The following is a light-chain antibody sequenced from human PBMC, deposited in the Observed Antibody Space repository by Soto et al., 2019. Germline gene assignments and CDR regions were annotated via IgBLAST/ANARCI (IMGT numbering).Light chain of an antibody. CDR1: QSVAANY. Sequence: EVVLTQSPGTLSLTPGERATLSCRASQSVAANYLAWYQQNRGQAHRLLIYGASSRATGIPDRFSGSGSGTDYTLTISRLEPEDFSVYYCHQYGTAPLTFGPGTKVDIK. CDR2: GAS. CDR3: HQYGTAPLT. J-gene: IGKJ3*01. V-gene: IGKV3-20*01.